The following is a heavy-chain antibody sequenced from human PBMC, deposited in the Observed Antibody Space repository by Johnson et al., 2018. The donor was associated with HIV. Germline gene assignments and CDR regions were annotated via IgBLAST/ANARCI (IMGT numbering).Heavy chain of an antibody. J-gene: IGHJ3*02. CDR1: RITLSSYG. V-gene: IGHV3-30*18. CDR3: AKQYYGSGGSVHAFDS. D-gene: IGHD3-10*01. CDR2: ISYDGSNK. Sequence: QVQLVESGGGVVQPGRSLRLSCAASRITLSSYGMHWVRQAPGKGLEWVAVISYDGSNKYYADSVKGRFTVSRDNSKNTVYLQMNSLRAEDTAVYYCAKQYYGSGGSVHAFDSWGQGTMVTVSS.